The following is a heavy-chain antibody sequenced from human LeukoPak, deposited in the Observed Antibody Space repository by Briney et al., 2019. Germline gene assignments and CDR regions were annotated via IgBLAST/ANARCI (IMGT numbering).Heavy chain of an antibody. D-gene: IGHD5-24*01. CDR2: IYYSGST. CDR1: GGSISSGGYY. V-gene: IGHV4-31*03. CDR3: ARDQGMATSMGYFDY. Sequence: MPSETLSLTCTVSGGSISSGGYYWSWIRQHPGKGLEWIGYIYYSGSTYYNPSLKSRVTISVDTSKNQFSLKLSSVTAADTAVYYCARDQGMATSMGYFDYWGQGTLVTVSS. J-gene: IGHJ4*02.